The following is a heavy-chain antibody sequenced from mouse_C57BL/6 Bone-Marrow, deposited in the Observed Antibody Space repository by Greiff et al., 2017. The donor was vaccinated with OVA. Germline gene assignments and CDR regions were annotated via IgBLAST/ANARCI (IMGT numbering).Heavy chain of an antibody. J-gene: IGHJ4*01. CDR1: GFTFSSYG. CDR2: ISSGGSYN. Sequence: EVMLVESGGDLVKPGGSLKLTCAASGFTFSSYGMSWVRQTPDKRLEWVATISSGGSYNYYSDSVKGRFTISRDNAKNTLYQQMSSLKSEDTSMYYCARQDYYGSIYPLAYWGQRTSVPVSS. D-gene: IGHD1-1*01. CDR3: ARQDYYGSIYPLAY. V-gene: IGHV5-6*01.